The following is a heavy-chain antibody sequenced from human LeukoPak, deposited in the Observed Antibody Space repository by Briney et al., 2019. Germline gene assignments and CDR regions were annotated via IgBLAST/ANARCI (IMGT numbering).Heavy chain of an antibody. D-gene: IGHD2-8*01. V-gene: IGHV3-21*01. CDR2: ISSSSSYI. J-gene: IGHJ6*03. CDR3: ARVDCTNGVCYSRYYYMDV. CDR1: GFTFSSYS. Sequence: GGSLRLSCAASGFTFSSYSMNWVRQAPGKGLEWVSSISSSSSYIYYADSVKGRFTISRDNAKNSLYLQMNSLRAEDTAVYYCARVDCTNGVCYSRYYYMDVWGKGTTVTVSS.